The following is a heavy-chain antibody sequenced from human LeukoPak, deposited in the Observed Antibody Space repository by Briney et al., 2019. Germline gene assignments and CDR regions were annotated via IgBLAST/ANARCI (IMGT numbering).Heavy chain of an antibody. V-gene: IGHV3-48*03. J-gene: IGHJ4*02. D-gene: IGHD6-13*01. CDR2: IGTITTST. CDR3: ARTVYDLRGQRLVPGLEY. Sequence: GGSLRLSCAASGFTFRIYEMNWVRQAPGKGLEWLSYIGTITTSTYYADSVEGRFTVSRDDAKSSLYLQMSSLRAEDTAVYYCARTVYDLRGQRLVPGLEYWGQGTLVTVSS. CDR1: GFTFRIYE.